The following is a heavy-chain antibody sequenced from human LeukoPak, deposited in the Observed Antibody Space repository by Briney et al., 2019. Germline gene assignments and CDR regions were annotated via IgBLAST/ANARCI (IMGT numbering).Heavy chain of an antibody. Sequence: SETLSLTCTVSGGSISSSYYYWGWIRQPPGKGLAWIGSIYYSGSTYYNPSLKSRVTISVDTSKNQFSLKLSSVTAADTAVYYCARAGRFYYGSGSLPFDPWGQGTLVTVSS. J-gene: IGHJ5*02. V-gene: IGHV4-39*07. CDR3: ARAGRFYYGSGSLPFDP. CDR1: GGSISSSYYY. CDR2: IYYSGST. D-gene: IGHD3-10*01.